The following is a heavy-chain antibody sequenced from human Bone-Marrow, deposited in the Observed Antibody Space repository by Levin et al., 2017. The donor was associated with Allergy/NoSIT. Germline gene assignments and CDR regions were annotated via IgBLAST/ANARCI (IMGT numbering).Heavy chain of an antibody. J-gene: IGHJ6*02. Sequence: SGESLKISCAASGFTFSSYDMHWVRQATGKGLEWVSAIGTAGDTYYPGSVKGRFTISRENAKNSLYLQMNSLRAGDTAVYYCARSGRYSGSYYAPYYGMDVWGQGTTVTVSS. CDR3: ARSGRYSGSYYAPYYGMDV. CDR1: GFTFSSYD. V-gene: IGHV3-13*01. CDR2: IGTAGDT. D-gene: IGHD1-26*01.